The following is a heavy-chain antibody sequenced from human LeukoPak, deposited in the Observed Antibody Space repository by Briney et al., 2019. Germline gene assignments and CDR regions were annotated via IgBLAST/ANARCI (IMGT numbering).Heavy chain of an antibody. D-gene: IGHD2-2*01. V-gene: IGHV1-2*02. CDR3: ARGSSTTKGKFPNDY. Sequence: ASVTVSCKASGYTFTGYYMHWVRQAPGQGLEWMGWIKSNSGATEFAQKFQGRVTMTRDTSIGTAYMELITLTSDDTAVYYCARGSSTTKGKFPNDYWGQGTLVTVSS. J-gene: IGHJ4*02. CDR2: IKSNSGAT. CDR1: GYTFTGYY.